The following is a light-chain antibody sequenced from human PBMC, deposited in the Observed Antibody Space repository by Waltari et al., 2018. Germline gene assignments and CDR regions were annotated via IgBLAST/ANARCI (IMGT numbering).Light chain of an antibody. CDR3: CSYAGSSTWV. CDR1: SRDVGNSNL. V-gene: IGLV2-23*02. CDR2: DVS. Sequence: QSALTQPASVSGSPGPSLTIPCTGTSRDVGNSNLVSWYQQPPGKAPKLMIYDVSKRPSGVSYRFSGSKSGNTASLTISGLQAEDEADYYCCSYAGSSTWVFGGGTKLTVL. J-gene: IGLJ3*02.